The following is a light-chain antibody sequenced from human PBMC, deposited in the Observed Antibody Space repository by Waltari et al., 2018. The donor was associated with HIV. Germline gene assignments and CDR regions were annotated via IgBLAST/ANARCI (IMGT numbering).Light chain of an antibody. Sequence: DIQMTQFPSSLSASVGDRVTITCQASQDIRKFLNWYQQKPGKAPKLLIYDASILDAGVSSRFSGSGSGTDFTFTIGSLQADDIATYYCQQFGSLPVTFGGGTKVEI. CDR3: QQFGSLPVT. CDR1: QDIRKF. CDR2: DAS. V-gene: IGKV1-33*01. J-gene: IGKJ4*01.